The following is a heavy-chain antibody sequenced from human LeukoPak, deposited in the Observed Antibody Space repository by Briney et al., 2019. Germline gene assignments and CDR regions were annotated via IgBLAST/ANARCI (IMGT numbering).Heavy chain of an antibody. CDR3: ARDGRLTIVGRGIITEGSPPKN. V-gene: IGHV1-2*02. Sequence: ASVKVSSKASGYTFTDSYMHWVRQAPGQGLEWMGWINPKTGGTNYAQRFQGRVTMTRDTSIRTAYMELNSLRSDDTAVYYCARDGRLTIVGRGIITEGSPPKNWGQGTLVTVSS. CDR1: GYTFTDSY. CDR2: INPKTGGT. J-gene: IGHJ4*02. D-gene: IGHD3-10*01.